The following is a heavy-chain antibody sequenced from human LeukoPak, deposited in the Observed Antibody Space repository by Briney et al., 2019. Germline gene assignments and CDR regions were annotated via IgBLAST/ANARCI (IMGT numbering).Heavy chain of an antibody. D-gene: IGHD4-17*01. Sequence: GGSLRLSCEASGLIFSGSAIHWVRQASGKGLEWVGRIRGRGTTDATAYTESVKGRFTVSRNYVNNMAYLQMHSLKSVNAALYAVYCQDHGDYPAAFDIWGRGTMVIVAS. CDR1: GLIFSGSA. CDR3: YCQDHGDYPAAFDI. V-gene: IGHV3-73*01. CDR2: IRGRGTTDAT. J-gene: IGHJ3*02.